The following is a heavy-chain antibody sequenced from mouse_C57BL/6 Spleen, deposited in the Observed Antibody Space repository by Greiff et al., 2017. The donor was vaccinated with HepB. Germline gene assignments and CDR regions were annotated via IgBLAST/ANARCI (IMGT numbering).Heavy chain of an antibody. V-gene: IGHV1-52*01. CDR1: GYTFTSYW. CDR3: ARDGNWYFEV. J-gene: IGHJ1*03. D-gene: IGHD2-1*01. Sequence: QVQLQQPGAELVRPGSSVKLSCKASGYTFTSYWMHWVKQRPIQGLEWIGNIYPSDSETHYNQKFKDKATLTVDKSSSTAYMQLSRLTSEDSAVYYCARDGNWYFEVWGTGTTVTVSS. CDR2: IYPSDSET.